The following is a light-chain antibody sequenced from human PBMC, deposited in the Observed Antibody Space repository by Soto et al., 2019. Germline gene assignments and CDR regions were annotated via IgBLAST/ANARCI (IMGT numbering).Light chain of an antibody. J-gene: IGLJ2*01. CDR2: EVS. CDR1: SSDVGAYNY. CDR3: SSYSSSGPVL. V-gene: IGLV2-14*01. Sequence: QSALTQPASVSGSPGLSITIPCTGTSSDVGAYNYVSWYQHHPGRAPKLMIYEVSNRPSGVSNRFSASKSGNTDSLTVSGLQSEDESDYYCSSYSSSGPVLFGGGTKVPVL.